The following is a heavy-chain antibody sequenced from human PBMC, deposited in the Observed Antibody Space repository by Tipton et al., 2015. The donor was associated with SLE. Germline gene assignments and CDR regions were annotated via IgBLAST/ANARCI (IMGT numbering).Heavy chain of an antibody. Sequence: SLRLSCAASGFIVSSDYMSWTRLAPGRGLEWVSAIYSGGGTFYADSVKGRFTISRDTSKNTLYLQMNSLRDEDTAVYYCAARSGRGWYYFDSWGQGTLVSLSS. D-gene: IGHD6-19*01. J-gene: IGHJ4*02. CDR2: IYSGGGT. CDR3: AARSGRGWYYFDS. CDR1: GFIVSSDY. V-gene: IGHV3-53*05.